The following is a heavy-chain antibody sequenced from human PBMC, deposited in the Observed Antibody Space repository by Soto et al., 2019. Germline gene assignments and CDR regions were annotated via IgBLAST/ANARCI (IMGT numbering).Heavy chain of an antibody. CDR1: GGTFSSYT. CDR2: IIPILGIA. Sequence: SVKVSCKASGGTFSSYTISWVRQDPGQGLEWMGRIIPILGIANYAQKFQGRVTITADKSTSTAYMELSSLRSEDTAVYYCARDLKRPDEYYYYYYYMDVWGKGTTVTVS. V-gene: IGHV1-69*04. CDR3: ARDLKRPDEYYYYYYYMDV. J-gene: IGHJ6*03.